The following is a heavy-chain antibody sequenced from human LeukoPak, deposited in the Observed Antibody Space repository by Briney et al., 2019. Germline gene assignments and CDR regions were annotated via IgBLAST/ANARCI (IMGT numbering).Heavy chain of an antibody. J-gene: IGHJ4*02. Sequence: SETLSLTCTVSGGSISSSSYYWGWIRQPPGKGLEWIGEIYHSGSTNYNPSLRSRVTISVDKSNNQFSLKLSSVTAADTAVYYCARDLRGMVDYWGQGTLVTVSS. CDR3: ARDLRGMVDY. CDR2: IYHSGST. D-gene: IGHD3-16*01. V-gene: IGHV4-39*07. CDR1: GGSISSSSYY.